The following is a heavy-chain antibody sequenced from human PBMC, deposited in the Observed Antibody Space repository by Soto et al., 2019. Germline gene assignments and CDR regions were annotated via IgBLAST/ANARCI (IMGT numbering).Heavy chain of an antibody. CDR2: ISGGGGST. V-gene: IGHV3-23*01. Sequence: EVQLLESGGGLVQPGGSLRLSCAASGFTFSSYAMSWVRQAPGKGLEWVSAISGGGGSTYYADSVKGRFTISRDNSKNKRYLQMNSRRAEDTAVYYCAKEGITMVRGAYYYYGMDVWGQGTTVTVSS. CDR3: AKEGITMVRGAYYYYGMDV. CDR1: GFTFSSYA. D-gene: IGHD3-10*01. J-gene: IGHJ6*02.